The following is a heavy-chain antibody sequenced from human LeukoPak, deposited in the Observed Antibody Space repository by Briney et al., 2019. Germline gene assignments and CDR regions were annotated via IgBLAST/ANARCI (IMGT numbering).Heavy chain of an antibody. CDR1: GFTFSSYG. J-gene: IGHJ6*04. CDR2: ISYDVGKK. CDR3: AELGITMIGGV. V-gene: IGHV3-30*18. D-gene: IGHD3-10*02. Sequence: GGSLRLSCAASGFTFSSYGMHWVRQAPGKGLEWVAVISYDVGKKYYADSVKGRFTISRDNAKNSLYLQMNRLRAEDTAVYYCAELGITMIGGVWGKGTTVTISS.